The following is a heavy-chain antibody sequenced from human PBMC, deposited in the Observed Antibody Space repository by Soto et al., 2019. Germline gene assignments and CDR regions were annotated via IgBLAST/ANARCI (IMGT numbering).Heavy chain of an antibody. V-gene: IGHV3-11*01. Sequence: GGSLRLSCAASGFTFSDYYMSWIRQAPGKGLEWVSYISSSGSTIYYADPVKGRFTISRDNAKNSLYLQMNSLRAEDTAVYYCARAHRGPVAGLYYYYYMDVWGKGTTVTVSS. CDR2: ISSSGSTI. CDR3: ARAHRGPVAGLYYYYYMDV. J-gene: IGHJ6*03. CDR1: GFTFSDYY. D-gene: IGHD6-19*01.